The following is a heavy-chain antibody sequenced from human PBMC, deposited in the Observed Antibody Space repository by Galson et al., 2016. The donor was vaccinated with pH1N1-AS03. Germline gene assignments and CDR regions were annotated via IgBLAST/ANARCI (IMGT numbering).Heavy chain of an antibody. CDR1: GFSLSTGGVH. J-gene: IGHJ4*02. V-gene: IGHV2-5*02. D-gene: IGHD2-8*01. CDR3: ERSTHVNEGLDF. CDR2: IFWDGET. Sequence: PALVKPTQTLTLTCSFSGFSLSTGGVHVAWIRQPPGKALEWLALIFWDGETRYRPSLTSRLTITKDTSKNEVDLTMTNMDPVDTATYYCERSTHVNEGLDFWGQGTLVTVSS.